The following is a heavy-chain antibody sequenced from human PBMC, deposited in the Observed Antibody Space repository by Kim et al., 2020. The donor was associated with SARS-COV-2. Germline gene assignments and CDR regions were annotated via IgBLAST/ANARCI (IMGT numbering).Heavy chain of an antibody. D-gene: IGHD2-2*01. Sequence: SVKVSCKASGGTFSSYAISWVRQAPGQGLEWMGGIIPIFGTANYAQKFQGRVTITADESTSTAYMELSSLRSEDTSVYYCARFLPDSSTSWANNAYYFDYWGQGTLVTVSS. CDR2: IIPIFGTA. V-gene: IGHV1-69*13. J-gene: IGHJ4*02. CDR1: GGTFSSYA. CDR3: ARFLPDSSTSWANNAYYFDY.